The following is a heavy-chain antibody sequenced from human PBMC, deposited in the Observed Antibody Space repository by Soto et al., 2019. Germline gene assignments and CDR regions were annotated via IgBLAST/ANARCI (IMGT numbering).Heavy chain of an antibody. CDR3: ARGDCSGGSCYSI. CDR1: GGSISSGGYY. J-gene: IGHJ3*02. Sequence: QVQLQESGPGLVKPSQTLSLTCTVSGGSISSGGYYWSCIRQHPGKGLEWIGYLYYSGSTYYNPSLNSRVTISVDTSKNQFYLKLSSVTAADMAVYYCARGDCSGGSCYSIWGQGTMVTVSS. V-gene: IGHV4-31*03. CDR2: LYYSGST. D-gene: IGHD2-15*01.